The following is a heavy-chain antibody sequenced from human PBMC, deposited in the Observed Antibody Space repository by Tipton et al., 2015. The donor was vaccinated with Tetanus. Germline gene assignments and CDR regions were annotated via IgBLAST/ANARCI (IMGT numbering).Heavy chain of an antibody. D-gene: IGHD4-17*01. CDR3: ARPSTTVTPRAFDV. CDR2: IYYSGSS. V-gene: IGHV4-39*01. CDR1: GGSFSDYY. J-gene: IGHJ3*01. Sequence: TLSLTCAVSGGSFSDYYWDWIRQPPGKGLEWIGSIYYSGSSYYNPSLESRVTISLDTSKNRFSLKLTSVTAADAAVYYCARPSTTVTPRAFDVWGQGTMVTVSS.